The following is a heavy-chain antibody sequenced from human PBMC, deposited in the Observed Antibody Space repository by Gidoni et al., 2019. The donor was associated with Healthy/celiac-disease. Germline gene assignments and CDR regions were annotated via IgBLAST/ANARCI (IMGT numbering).Heavy chain of an antibody. D-gene: IGHD3-3*01. V-gene: IGHV1-69*12. J-gene: IGHJ6*02. Sequence: VQLGQSGAEVKKPGSSVQVPCQASGGPFSSYAISWVRQAPGQGLEWMGGIIPIFGTANYAQKFQGRVTITADESTSTAYMELSSLRSEDTAVYYCASSAYYDFWSGFVWGQGTTVTVSS. CDR1: GGPFSSYA. CDR2: IIPIFGTA. CDR3: ASSAYYDFWSGFV.